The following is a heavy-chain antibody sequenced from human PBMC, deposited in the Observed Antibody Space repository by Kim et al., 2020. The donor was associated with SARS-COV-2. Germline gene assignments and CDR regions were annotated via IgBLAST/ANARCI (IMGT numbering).Heavy chain of an antibody. CDR1: GFTFSSYA. V-gene: IGHV3-49*03. CDR2: LRSKAYGGTT. D-gene: IGHD6-13*01. CDR3: TRDYLVGQQLGTTYYYYGMDV. Sequence: GGSLRLSCAASGFTFSSYAMNWFRQAPGKGLEWVGFLRSKAYGGTTEYAASVKGRFTISRDDSKSIAYLQMNSLKTEDTAVYYCTRDYLVGQQLGTTYYYYGMDVWGQGTTVTVSS. J-gene: IGHJ6*02.